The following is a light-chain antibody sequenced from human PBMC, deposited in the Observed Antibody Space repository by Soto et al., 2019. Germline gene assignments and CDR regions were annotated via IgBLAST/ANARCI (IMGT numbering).Light chain of an antibody. CDR3: QQYGTSPGT. Sequence: EIVLAQSPATLSVSPGQRATLSCRASQSISRNLAWYQQKPGQAPRLLIYDTSTRATGIPARFSGSGSGTDFTLTISGLQPEDFAVYYCQQYGTSPGTFGQGTKVDIK. CDR1: QSISRN. CDR2: DTS. J-gene: IGKJ1*01. V-gene: IGKV3-15*01.